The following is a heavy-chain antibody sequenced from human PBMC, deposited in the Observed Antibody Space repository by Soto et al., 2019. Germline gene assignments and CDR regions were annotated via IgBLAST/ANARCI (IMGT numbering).Heavy chain of an antibody. Sequence: ASVKVSCKASGDTCTSYGISWVRQAPGQGLEWMGWSSAYNGNTNYAQKLQGRVTMTTDTSTSTAYMELRSLRSDDTAVYYCARDLLEQMVQQDIWGQGTMVTVSS. J-gene: IGHJ3*02. CDR2: SSAYNGNT. CDR3: ARDLLEQMVQQDI. CDR1: GDTCTSYG. D-gene: IGHD6-13*01. V-gene: IGHV1-18*04.